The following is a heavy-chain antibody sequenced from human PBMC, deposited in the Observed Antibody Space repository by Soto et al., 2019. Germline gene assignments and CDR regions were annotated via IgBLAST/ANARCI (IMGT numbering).Heavy chain of an antibody. CDR3: ARGVGFGYYYYHMDL. J-gene: IGHJ6*02. CDR2: IYYSGSA. D-gene: IGHD3-10*01. Sequence: SETLSLTCTVSGDSVTSSDYYWSWIRQPPGEGLEWIGYIYYSGSADYNPSLGSRVTISIDTSKNQFSLKLTSVTAADTAVYYCARGVGFGYYYYHMDLWGQGTTVTVSS. CDR1: GDSVTSSDYY. V-gene: IGHV4-61*08.